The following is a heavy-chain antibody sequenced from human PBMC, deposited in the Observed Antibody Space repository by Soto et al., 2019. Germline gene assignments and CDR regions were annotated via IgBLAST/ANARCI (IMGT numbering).Heavy chain of an antibody. J-gene: IGHJ6*02. CDR3: ARDLLWSGYPYYYYGMDV. CDR1: GVTFSSYS. Sequence: SGGSLRLSCAASGVTFSSYSMNWVRQAPGKGLEGGSSISSSSSYIYYADSVKGRFTISRDNAKNSLYLQMNSLRAEDTAVYYCARDLLWSGYPYYYYGMDVWGQGTTVTVYS. CDR2: ISSSSSYI. V-gene: IGHV3-21*01. D-gene: IGHD3-3*01.